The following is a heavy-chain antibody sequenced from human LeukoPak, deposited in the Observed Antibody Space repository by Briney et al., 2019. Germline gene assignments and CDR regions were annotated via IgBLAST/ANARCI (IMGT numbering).Heavy chain of an antibody. D-gene: IGHD3-9*01. CDR1: GFTFSSYG. CDR2: IRYDGSNK. J-gene: IGHJ4*02. CDR3: AKDHSRPRLRYFDWLGLYYFDY. Sequence: PGGPLRLSCAASGFTFSSYGMHWVRQAPGKGLEWVAFIRYDGSNKYYADSVKGRFTISRDNSKNTLYLQMNSLRAEDTAVYYCAKDHSRPRLRYFDWLGLYYFDYWGQGTLVTVSS. V-gene: IGHV3-30*02.